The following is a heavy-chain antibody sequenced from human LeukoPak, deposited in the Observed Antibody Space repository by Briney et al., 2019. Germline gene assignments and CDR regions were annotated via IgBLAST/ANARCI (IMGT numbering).Heavy chain of an antibody. CDR1: GYSLTTYY. D-gene: IGHD2-8*01. V-gene: IGHV1-46*01. CDR3: ASVYLYGMDV. Sequence: ASVKVSCTASGYSLTTYYMHWVRQAPGQGLEWMAIINPSGGGTKYAQKFQGRVTMTRDTPTNTVYMELSSLKTEDTAVYYCASVYLYGMDVWGQGTTVTVSS. CDR2: INPSGGGT. J-gene: IGHJ6*02.